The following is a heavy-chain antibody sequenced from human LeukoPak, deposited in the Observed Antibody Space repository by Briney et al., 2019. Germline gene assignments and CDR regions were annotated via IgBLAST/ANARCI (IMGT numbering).Heavy chain of an antibody. V-gene: IGHV1-8*03. D-gene: IGHD3-3*01. J-gene: IGHJ4*02. CDR3: ARGDNYDFWSGPPKY. CDR2: MNPNSGNT. Sequence: ASVKVSCKASGYTFTGYYMHWVRQATGQGLEWMGWMNPNSGNTGYAQKFQGRVTITRNTSISTAYMELSSLRSEVTAVYYCARGDNYDFWSGPPKYWGQGTLVTVSS. CDR1: GYTFTGYY.